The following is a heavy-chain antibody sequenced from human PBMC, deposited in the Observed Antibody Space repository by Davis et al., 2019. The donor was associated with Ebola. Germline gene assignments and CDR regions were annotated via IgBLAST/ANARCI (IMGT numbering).Heavy chain of an antibody. CDR1: TYTFTDHY. V-gene: IGHV1-2*06. Sequence: ASVKVSCKVSTYTFTDHYMHWVRQAPGQGLEWMGRINPNNGDTRYAQNYQGRLTVTRDTAISTVYMDLSGLGSDDTAIYYCARDSLRRGSYYFGSWGQGTLVTVSS. D-gene: IGHD1-26*01. CDR2: INPNNGDT. J-gene: IGHJ4*02. CDR3: ARDSLRRGSYYFGS.